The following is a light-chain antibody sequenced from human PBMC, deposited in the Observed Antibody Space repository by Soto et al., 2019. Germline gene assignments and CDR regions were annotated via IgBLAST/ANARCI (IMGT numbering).Light chain of an antibody. J-gene: IGKJ5*01. Sequence: ESVLTQYKGTLSFSPGERATLSCRASQSVSSSYLAWYQQKPGQAPRLLIYGASSRATGIPARFSGSGSGTDFTLTISSLEPEDFAVYYCQQRSNWPPITFGQGTRLEIK. CDR3: QQRSNWPPIT. CDR2: GAS. CDR1: QSVSSSY. V-gene: IGKV3D-20*02.